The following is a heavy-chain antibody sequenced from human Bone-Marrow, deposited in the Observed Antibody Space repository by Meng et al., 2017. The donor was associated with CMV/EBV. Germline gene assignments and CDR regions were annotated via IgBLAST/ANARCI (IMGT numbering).Heavy chain of an antibody. J-gene: IGHJ4*01. CDR1: GLTFSSYS. V-gene: IGHV3-21*01. CDR3: ARDNMLALGFDY. Sequence: GGSLRPSCAPSGLTFSSYSMNWVRQAPGKGLEWVSSISSSSSYIYYADSVKGRFTISRDNAKNSLYLQMNSLRAEDTAVYYCARDNMLALGFDYWGQGTLVTISS. CDR2: ISSSSSYI. D-gene: IGHD3-10*02.